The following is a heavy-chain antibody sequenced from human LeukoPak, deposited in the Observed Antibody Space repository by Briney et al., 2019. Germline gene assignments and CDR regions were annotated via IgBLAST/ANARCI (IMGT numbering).Heavy chain of an antibody. Sequence: GGSLRLSCAASGFTFRNYVIHWVRQAPGKGLEWVAVTSSDLNVKLYADSVKGRFTISRDNSRSTQYLQMNSLRPEDTAIYYCAREGYYGSGSPPSLYFDYWGQGTLVTVSS. CDR3: AREGYYGSGSPPSLYFDY. D-gene: IGHD3-10*01. CDR1: GFTFRNYV. V-gene: IGHV3-30-3*01. J-gene: IGHJ4*02. CDR2: TSSDLNVK.